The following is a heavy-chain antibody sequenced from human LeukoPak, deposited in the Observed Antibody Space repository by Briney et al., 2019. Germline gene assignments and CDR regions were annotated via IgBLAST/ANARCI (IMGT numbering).Heavy chain of an antibody. CDR3: ASKLRVTGSVDAFDI. J-gene: IGHJ3*02. V-gene: IGHV1-69*06. D-gene: IGHD1-26*01. Sequence: GASVKVSCKASGGTFNSYAISWVRQAPGQGLEWMGGIIPIFGTANYAQKFQGRVTITADKSTSTAYMELSSLRSEDTAVYYCASKLRVTGSVDAFDIWGQGTMVTVSS. CDR2: IIPIFGTA. CDR1: GGTFNSYA.